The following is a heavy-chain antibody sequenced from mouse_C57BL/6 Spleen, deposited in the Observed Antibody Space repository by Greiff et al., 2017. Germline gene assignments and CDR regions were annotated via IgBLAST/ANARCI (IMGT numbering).Heavy chain of an antibody. V-gene: IGHV1-78*01. D-gene: IGHD1-1*01. CDR2: IYHRDGST. J-gene: IGHJ1*03. CDR1: GYTFTDHS. Sequence: QVQLQQSDAELVKPGASVKISCTVSGYTFTDHSIYWMQQRPEQGLEWIGYIYHRDGSTKYNEKFKGKATLAADKSSSTGYMQLNSLTSEDSAVYFCARSYYGSSYASYWSFDVWGTGTTVTVSS. CDR3: ARSYYGSSYASYWSFDV.